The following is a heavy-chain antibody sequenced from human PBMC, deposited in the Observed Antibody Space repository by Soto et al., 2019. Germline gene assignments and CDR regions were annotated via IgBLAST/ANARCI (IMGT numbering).Heavy chain of an antibody. CDR3: AREDRNWFDP. J-gene: IGHJ5*02. CDR1: GYTFTTYA. CDR2: IDAGNGNT. Sequence: QVQLVQSGAEVKKPGASVKVSCKASGYTFTTYAMHWVRQAPGQRLEWMGWIDAGNGNTKYSQKFQGRVTITRDTSASTVYMELSSLRSEDTAVYSCAREDRNWFDPWGQGTLVTVSS. D-gene: IGHD2-15*01. V-gene: IGHV1-3*01.